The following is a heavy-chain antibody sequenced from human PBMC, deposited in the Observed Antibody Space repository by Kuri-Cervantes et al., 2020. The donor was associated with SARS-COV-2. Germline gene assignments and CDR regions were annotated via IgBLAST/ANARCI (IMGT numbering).Heavy chain of an antibody. V-gene: IGHV4-39*01. CDR2: IYYSGST. D-gene: IGHD3-16*01. CDR3: ARGAHHIRFRGEVDY. J-gene: IGHJ4*02. CDR1: GGSISSSSYY. Sequence: SETLSLTCTVSGGSISSSSYYWGWIRQPPGKGLEWIGSIYYSGSTYYNPSLKSRVTISVDTSKNQFSLKLNSVTAADTALYYCARGAHHIRFRGEVDYWSQGDLVTVSS.